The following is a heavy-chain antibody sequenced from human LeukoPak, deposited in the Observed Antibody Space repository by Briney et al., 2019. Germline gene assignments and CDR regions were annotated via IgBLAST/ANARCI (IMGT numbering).Heavy chain of an antibody. D-gene: IGHD6-25*01. CDR2: IRSKTYGGTT. CDR3: TSPSGTFDYYYGMDV. CDR1: GFTFGDYT. V-gene: IGHV3-49*04. J-gene: IGHJ6*02. Sequence: GGSRRLSCTASGFTFGDYTMSWVRQAPGKGLQWVGFIRSKTYGGTTEYAASVKGRFTISRDDSKSIAYLQMNSLKTEDTAVYYCTSPSGTFDYYYGMDVWGQGTTVTVSS.